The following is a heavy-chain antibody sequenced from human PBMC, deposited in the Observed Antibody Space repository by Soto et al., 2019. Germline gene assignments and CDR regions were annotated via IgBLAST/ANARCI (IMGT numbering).Heavy chain of an antibody. D-gene: IGHD6-19*01. J-gene: IGHJ6*02. CDR1: GFTFSSYG. Sequence: QVQLVESGGGVVQPGRSLRLSCAASGFTFSSYGMHWVRQAPGKGLEWVAVISYDGSNKYYADSVKGRFTISRDNSKNTLYLQMNSLRAEDTAVYYCAKDLVAGSYYYGMDVWGQGTTVTVSS. CDR2: ISYDGSNK. CDR3: AKDLVAGSYYYGMDV. V-gene: IGHV3-30*18.